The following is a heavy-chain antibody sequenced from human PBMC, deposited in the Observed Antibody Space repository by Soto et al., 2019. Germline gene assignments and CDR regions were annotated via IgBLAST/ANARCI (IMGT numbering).Heavy chain of an antibody. V-gene: IGHV3-48*01. CDR1: GFAFSSHH. Sequence: EVQLVESGGALVQPGGSLRLSCSTSGFAFSSHHMNWARQAPGKGLEWLSYITSDSSRIVYADTVEGRFTTSRDNDKNSLYLQMDSLTAEDTAVYYCVRGWWSTLTYSWGQGTLVTVSS. D-gene: IGHD2-8*02. J-gene: IGHJ4*02. CDR2: ITSDSSRI. CDR3: VRGWWSTLTYS.